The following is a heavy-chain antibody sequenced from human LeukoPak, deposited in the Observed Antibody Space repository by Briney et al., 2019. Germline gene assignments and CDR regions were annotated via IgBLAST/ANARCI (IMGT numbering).Heavy chain of an antibody. CDR2: IIPIFGTA. D-gene: IGHD5-18*01. J-gene: IGHJ6*03. Sequence: SVKVSCKASGGTFSSYAISWARQAPGQGLEWMGGIIPIFGTANYAQKFQGRVTITTDESTSTAYMELSSLRSEDTAVYYCARGTAMDLYYYYMDVWGKGTTVTVSS. CDR1: GGTFSSYA. CDR3: ARGTAMDLYYYYMDV. V-gene: IGHV1-69*05.